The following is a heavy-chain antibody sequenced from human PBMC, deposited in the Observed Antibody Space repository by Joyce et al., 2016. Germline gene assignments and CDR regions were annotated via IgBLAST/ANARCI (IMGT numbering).Heavy chain of an antibody. CDR1: GYTFTIYY. CDR2: INPSGGST. V-gene: IGHV1-46*01. Sequence: QVQLVQSGAEVKKPGASVKVSCKASGYTFTIYYMHWVRQAPGQGLEWMGIINPSGGSTTYAQKVQGRVTMTRDTSTSTVYMELSSLRSEDTAVYYCARDPYYNFWSGPYYYGMDVWGQGTTVTVSS. CDR3: ARDPYYNFWSGPYYYGMDV. D-gene: IGHD3-3*01. J-gene: IGHJ6*02.